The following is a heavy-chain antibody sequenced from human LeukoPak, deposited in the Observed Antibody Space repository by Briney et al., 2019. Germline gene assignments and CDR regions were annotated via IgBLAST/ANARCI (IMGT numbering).Heavy chain of an antibody. D-gene: IGHD3-22*01. V-gene: IGHV3-53*01. CDR2: TYTGGNS. CDR3: ARGGRGSAAVVAPRSFGI. CDR1: GFTVSSTH. Sequence: GGSLRLSCEASGFTVSSTHMVWVRQAPGKGLEWVSVTYTGGNSYYAGSVQGRFIISRDISKNTLYLQMNNLRAEDSALYYCARGGRGSAAVVAPRSFGIWGQGTMVTVSS. J-gene: IGHJ3*02.